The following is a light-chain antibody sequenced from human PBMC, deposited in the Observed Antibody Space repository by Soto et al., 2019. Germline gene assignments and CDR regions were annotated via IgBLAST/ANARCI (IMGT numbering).Light chain of an antibody. Sequence: DIQMTQSPSSLSASVGDRVTITCRASQRISSDLNWYQQKPGKAPKLLIYAASSLQSGVPSRFSGSGSGTDFTLAISSLQPDDFATYYCQQYNSYPLTFGGGTKVEIK. CDR3: QQYNSYPLT. J-gene: IGKJ4*01. CDR2: AAS. V-gene: IGKV1-39*01. CDR1: QRISSD.